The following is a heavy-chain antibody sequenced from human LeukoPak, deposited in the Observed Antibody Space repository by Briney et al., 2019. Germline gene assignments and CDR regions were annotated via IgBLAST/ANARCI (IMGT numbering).Heavy chain of an antibody. CDR1: GFTFSDYY. Sequence: PGGSLRLSCAGSGFTFSDYYLTWIRQAPGKGLEWVSYISSGGSNTYYADSVKGRFTISRDNAKKSLYLQMNSLRAEDTAVYYCARDADTAMVTDRFDKWGQGTLVTVSS. CDR2: ISSGGSNT. J-gene: IGHJ4*02. CDR3: ARDADTAMVTDRFDK. V-gene: IGHV3-11*04. D-gene: IGHD5-18*01.